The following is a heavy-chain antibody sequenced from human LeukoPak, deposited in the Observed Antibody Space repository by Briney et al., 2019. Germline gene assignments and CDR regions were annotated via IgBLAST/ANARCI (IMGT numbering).Heavy chain of an antibody. D-gene: IGHD5-24*01. CDR2: ITSGGTSI. J-gene: IGHJ4*02. Sequence: GGSLRLSCAASGFTFSDYYMTWIRQAPGKGLEWVSFITSGGTSIYYADSVKGRFTISRDNAKKLLFLQMNSLRAEDTAVYYCARDPLRSDGYTFDSWGQGTLVTVSS. V-gene: IGHV3-11*04. CDR1: GFTFSDYY. CDR3: ARDPLRSDGYTFDS.